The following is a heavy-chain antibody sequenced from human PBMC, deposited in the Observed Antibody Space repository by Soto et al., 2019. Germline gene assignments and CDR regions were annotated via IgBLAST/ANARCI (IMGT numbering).Heavy chain of an antibody. Sequence: QVELVQSGAEVKKPGSSVKVSCKSSGGSFSDHAINWVRQAPGHGLEWMGEIIPILGRANYAQKFQGRVKIIADTSKSTAYLELSSLRSEDTAIYYCARGGTIRIFGVNARGNWFDPWGQGTLVTVSS. CDR2: IIPILGRA. CDR3: ARGGTIRIFGVNARGNWFDP. D-gene: IGHD3-3*02. J-gene: IGHJ5*02. CDR1: GGSFSDHA. V-gene: IGHV1-69*06.